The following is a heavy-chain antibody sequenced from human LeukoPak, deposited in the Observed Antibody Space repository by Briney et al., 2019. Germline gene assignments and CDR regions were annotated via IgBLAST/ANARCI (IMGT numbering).Heavy chain of an antibody. Sequence: SETLSLTCAVYGGSFSGYYWSWIRQPPGKGLEWIGELNHSGSTNYNPSLKSRVTISVDTSKNQFSLKLSSVTAADTAVYYCARTSYYYDSSGYYPFDYWGQGTLVTVSS. D-gene: IGHD3-22*01. V-gene: IGHV4-34*01. CDR1: GGSFSGYY. CDR2: LNHSGST. J-gene: IGHJ4*02. CDR3: ARTSYYYDSSGYYPFDY.